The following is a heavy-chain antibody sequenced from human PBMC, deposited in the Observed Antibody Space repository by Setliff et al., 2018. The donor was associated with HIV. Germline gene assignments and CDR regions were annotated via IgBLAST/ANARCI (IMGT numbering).Heavy chain of an antibody. Sequence: SETLSLTCTVSGGSIRSFFWSWIRQPPGKGLEWIGHIYTSGSTNYNPSLKSRVTMSVDTSKNQFSLNLSSVTAADTAVYYCARDGGGSGWSLGEFDFWGQGTLVTVSS. J-gene: IGHJ4*02. CDR1: GGSIRSFF. CDR2: IYTSGST. CDR3: ARDGGGSGWSLGEFDF. D-gene: IGHD6-19*01. V-gene: IGHV4-4*08.